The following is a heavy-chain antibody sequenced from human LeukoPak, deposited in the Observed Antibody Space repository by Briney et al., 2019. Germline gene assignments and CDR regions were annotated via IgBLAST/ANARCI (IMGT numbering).Heavy chain of an antibody. CDR2: IKQDGSEK. V-gene: IGHV3-7*01. J-gene: IGHJ4*02. D-gene: IGHD3-16*01. CDR3: ASDMRDYDYVWGSFDY. CDR1: GFTFSSYW. Sequence: PGGSLRLSCAASGFTFSSYWMSWVRQAPGKGLEWVANIKQDGSEKYYVDSVKGRFTISRDNAKNSLYLQMNSLRAEDTAVYYCASDMRDYDYVWGSFDYWGQGTLVTVSS.